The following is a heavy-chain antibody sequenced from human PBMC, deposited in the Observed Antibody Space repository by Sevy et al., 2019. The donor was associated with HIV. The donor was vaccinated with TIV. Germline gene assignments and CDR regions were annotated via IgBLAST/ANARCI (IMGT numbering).Heavy chain of an antibody. J-gene: IGHJ4*02. CDR3: ARARAGIIAVGEGPY. D-gene: IGHD6-19*01. CDR2: ISYDGSNK. CDR1: GFTFSSYA. V-gene: IGHV3-30-3*01. Sequence: GGSLRLSCAASGFTFSSYAMHWVRQAPGKGLEWVAVISYDGSNKYYADSVKGRFTISRDNSKNTLYLQMNSLRAEDTAVYYCARARAGIIAVGEGPYWGQGTLVTVSS.